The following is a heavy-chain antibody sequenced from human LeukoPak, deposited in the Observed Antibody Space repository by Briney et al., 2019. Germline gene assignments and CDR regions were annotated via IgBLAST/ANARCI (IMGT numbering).Heavy chain of an antibody. J-gene: IGHJ4*02. CDR2: ISWKSGSI. V-gene: IGHV3-9*01. D-gene: IGHD6-19*01. Sequence: GGSLRLSCSASGFTFDDYAMHWVRQAPGKGLEWVSGISWKSGSIGYADSVKGRFTISRDNAKNSLYLQMNSLRAEDTALYYCAKVDSSGWYWGFDYWGQGTLVTVSS. CDR1: GFTFDDYA. CDR3: AKVDSSGWYWGFDY.